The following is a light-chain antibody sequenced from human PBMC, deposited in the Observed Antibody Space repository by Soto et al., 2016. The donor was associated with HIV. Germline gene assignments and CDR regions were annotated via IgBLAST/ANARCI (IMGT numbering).Light chain of an antibody. J-gene: IGKJ1*01. Sequence: DIQLTQSPSLLSASVGDRVTITCRAQGIGSYLAWYQQKPGKAPKLLIAAASTLQSGVPSRFSGSRSETEYTLTISSLQPEDFATYFCQQFNNYPRTFGQGTKVEIK. CDR1: QGIGSY. CDR2: AAS. CDR3: QQFNNYPRT. V-gene: IGKV1-9*01.